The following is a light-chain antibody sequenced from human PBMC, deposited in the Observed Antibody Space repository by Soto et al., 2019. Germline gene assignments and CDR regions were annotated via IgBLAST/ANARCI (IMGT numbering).Light chain of an antibody. J-gene: IGLJ1*01. CDR3: GTWDSSLSAGV. Sequence: QSVLTQPPSVSATPGQTVTISCSGSNSNIGNNYVSWYQQLPGTAPKLLIYDNNKRPSEIPDRFSGSKSGPSATLGITGLQTGDEADYYRGTWDSSLSAGVLGTGTKVTVL. CDR1: NSNIGNNY. V-gene: IGLV1-51*01. CDR2: DNN.